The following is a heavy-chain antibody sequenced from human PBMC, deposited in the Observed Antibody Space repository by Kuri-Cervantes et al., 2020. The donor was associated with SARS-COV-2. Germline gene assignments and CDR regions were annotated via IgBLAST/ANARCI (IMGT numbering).Heavy chain of an antibody. Sequence: GESLKISCAASGFTFSSYAMHWARQAPGKGLEWVADISYDGSNKYYADSVKGRFTISRDNSKNTLYLQMNSLRAEDTAVYYCARDSKACQYYYYYMDVWGKGTTVTVSS. V-gene: IGHV3-30*04. J-gene: IGHJ6*03. CDR2: ISYDGSNK. CDR3: ARDSKACQYYYYYMDV. CDR1: GFTFSSYA.